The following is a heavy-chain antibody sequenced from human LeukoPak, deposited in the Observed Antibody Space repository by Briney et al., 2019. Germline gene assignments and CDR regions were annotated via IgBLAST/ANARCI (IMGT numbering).Heavy chain of an antibody. D-gene: IGHD3-3*01. CDR2: ISGSGGST. J-gene: IGHJ6*02. Sequence: GGSLRLSCAASGFTFSSYAMSWVRQAPGKGLEWVSAISGSGGSTYYADSVKGRFTISRDNSKNTLYLQMNSLRAEDTAVYYCARDGDYDFWSGYYKAPYYYGMDVWGQGTTVTVSS. CDR1: GFTFSSYA. V-gene: IGHV3-23*01. CDR3: ARDGDYDFWSGYYKAPYYYGMDV.